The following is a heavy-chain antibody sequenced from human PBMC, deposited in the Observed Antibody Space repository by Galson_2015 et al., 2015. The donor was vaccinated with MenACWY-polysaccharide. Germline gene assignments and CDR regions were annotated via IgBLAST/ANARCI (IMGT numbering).Heavy chain of an antibody. V-gene: IGHV2-5*02. D-gene: IGHD2-2*01. CDR2: IYWDDDK. CDR3: AHSGDYCSSTSCPKYFDS. J-gene: IGHJ4*02. CDR1: GFSLSTSGVG. Sequence: PALVKPTQPLTLTCTFSGFSLSTSGVGVGWIRQPPGKALEWLALIYWDDDKRYSPSLKSRLTITKDTSKNQVVLTMTNMDHVDTATYYCAHSGDYCSSTSCPKYFDSWGQGTLVTVSS.